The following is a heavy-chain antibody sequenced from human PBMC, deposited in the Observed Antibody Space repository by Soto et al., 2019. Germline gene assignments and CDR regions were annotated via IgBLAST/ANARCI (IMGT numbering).Heavy chain of an antibody. J-gene: IGHJ6*02. CDR1: GFTFSSYW. Sequence: RLSCVASGFTFSSYWMSWVRQAPGKGLEWVANIKQDGSEKYYVDSVRGRFTISRDNAKNSLYLQMNSLRAEDTAVFYCSGGSPGYYYAMDVWGQGTTVTVSS. CDR2: IKQDGSEK. CDR3: SGGSPGYYYAMDV. D-gene: IGHD2-15*01. V-gene: IGHV3-7*01.